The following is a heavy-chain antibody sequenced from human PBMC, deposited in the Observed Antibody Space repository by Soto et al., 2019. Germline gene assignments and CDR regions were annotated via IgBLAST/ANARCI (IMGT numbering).Heavy chain of an antibody. CDR2: IYHTGNT. CDR3: ARDEYQLLSSVSRFDS. V-gene: IGHV4-30-4*01. D-gene: IGHD2-2*01. J-gene: IGHJ5*01. Sequence: LSLTCTVSGGSISDDSYWSWIRQTPGKGLEWIGYIYHTGNTYYNPSLRSRVSISVDKSKSQFSLKLISVTAADTAVYFCARDEYQLLSSVSRFDSWGQGTLVTVSS. CDR1: GGSISDDSY.